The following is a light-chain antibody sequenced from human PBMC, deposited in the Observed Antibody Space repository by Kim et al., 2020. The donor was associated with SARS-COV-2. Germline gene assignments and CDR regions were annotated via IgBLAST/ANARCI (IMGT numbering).Light chain of an antibody. CDR1: GTDVGGYNY. Sequence: QSITIPCTGTGTDVGGYNYVSWYQQHPGKAPKLLISNVSNRPSGISYRFSGSKSGNTASLTISGLQAEDEADYCCSSYTSSNSLYVFGGGTKVTVL. CDR2: NVS. V-gene: IGLV2-14*03. J-gene: IGLJ1*01. CDR3: SSYTSSNSLYV.